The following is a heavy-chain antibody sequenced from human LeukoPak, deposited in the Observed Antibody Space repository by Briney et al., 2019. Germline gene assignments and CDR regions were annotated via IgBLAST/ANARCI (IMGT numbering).Heavy chain of an antibody. CDR1: GFTFSSYG. CDR3: ARDKAVVSSSHFDY. J-gene: IGHJ4*02. D-gene: IGHD6-6*01. CDR2: ISYDGSSK. Sequence: GSLRLSCAASGFTFSSYGMHWVRQAPGKGLEWVAVISYDGSSKYYADSVKGRFTISRDNSKNTLYLQMNSLRAEDTAVYYCARDKAVVSSSHFDYWGQGTLVTVSS. V-gene: IGHV3-30*03.